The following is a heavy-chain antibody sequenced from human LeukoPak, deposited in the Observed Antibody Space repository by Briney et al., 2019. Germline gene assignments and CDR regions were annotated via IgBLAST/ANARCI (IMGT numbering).Heavy chain of an antibody. CDR2: INPNSGGT. CDR3: ARVLSGYDAFDI. CDR1: GYTFTGYY. J-gene: IGHJ3*02. V-gene: IGHV1-2*02. Sequence: ASVKVSCKASGYTFTGYYMHWVRQAPGQGLEWMGWINPNSGGTNYAQKFQGRVTMTRDTSISTAYMDLSRLRSDDTAVYYCARVLSGYDAFDIWGQGTMVTVSS. D-gene: IGHD3-10*01.